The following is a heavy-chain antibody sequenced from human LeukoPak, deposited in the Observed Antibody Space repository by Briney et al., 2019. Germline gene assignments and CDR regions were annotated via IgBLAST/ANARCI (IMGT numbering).Heavy chain of an antibody. CDR3: AKGPVDFWSGYFGY. J-gene: IGHJ4*02. V-gene: IGHV3-30*02. Sequence: GGSLRLSCAASGFTFSSYGMHWVRQAPGKGLEWVAFIRYDGSNKYYADSVKGRFTISRDNSKNTLYLQMNSLRAEDTAVYYCAKGPVDFWSGYFGYWGQGTLVTVSS. D-gene: IGHD3-3*01. CDR2: IRYDGSNK. CDR1: GFTFSSYG.